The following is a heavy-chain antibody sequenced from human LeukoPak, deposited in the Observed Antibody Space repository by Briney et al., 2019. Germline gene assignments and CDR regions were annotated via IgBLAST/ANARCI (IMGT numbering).Heavy chain of an antibody. D-gene: IGHD1-1*01. Sequence: ASVKVSCKASGYTFISYGISWVRQAPGQGLEWMGWISVYNGNTNYAQKLQGRVTMTTDTSTSTAYMDLRSLGSDDTAVYYCARLEFAGTHYFDYWGQGTLVTVSS. J-gene: IGHJ4*02. CDR2: ISVYNGNT. CDR3: ARLEFAGTHYFDY. CDR1: GYTFISYG. V-gene: IGHV1-18*01.